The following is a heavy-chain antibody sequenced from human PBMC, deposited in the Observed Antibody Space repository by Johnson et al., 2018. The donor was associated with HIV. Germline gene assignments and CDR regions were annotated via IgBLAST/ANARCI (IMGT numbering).Heavy chain of an antibody. CDR1: GFTFSSYA. V-gene: IGHV3-23*04. CDR3: AKDSSRAAAGRIGLCAFDI. J-gene: IGHJ3*02. D-gene: IGHD6-13*01. Sequence: VQLVESGGGLVQPGGSLRLSCAASGFTFSSYAMSWVRQAPGKGLEWVSAISGSGGFSYYADSVKGRFTISRDNSKNTLYLQMNSLRAEDTAVYYCAKDSSRAAAGRIGLCAFDIWGQGTMVTVSS. CDR2: ISGSGGFS.